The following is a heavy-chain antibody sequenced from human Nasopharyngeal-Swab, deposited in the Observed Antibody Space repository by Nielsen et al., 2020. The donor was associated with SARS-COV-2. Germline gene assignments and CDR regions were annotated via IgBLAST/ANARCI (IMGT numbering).Heavy chain of an antibody. J-gene: IGHJ5*02. CDR2: INAGNGNT. CDR3: ARTMVVPAAIRENNWFDP. V-gene: IGHV1-3*01. CDR1: GYTFTSYA. Sequence: ASVKVSCKASGYTFTSYAMHWVRQAPGQGLEWMGWINAGNGNTKYSQKFQGRVTITRDTSARTAYMELSSLRSEDTAVYYCARTMVVPAAIRENNWFDPWGQGTLVTVSS. D-gene: IGHD2-2*01.